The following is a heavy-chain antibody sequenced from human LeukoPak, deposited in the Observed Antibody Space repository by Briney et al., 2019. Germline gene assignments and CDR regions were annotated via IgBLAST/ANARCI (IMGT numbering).Heavy chain of an antibody. V-gene: IGHV4-59*01. CDR2: IYYSGST. CDR1: GGSISSYY. CDR3: AGGRPSRPSFDY. Sequence: SETLSLTCAVSGGSISSYYWSWIRQPPGKGLEWIGYIYYSGSTNYNPSLTSRVTISVDTSKNQFSLKLTTVTAADTAVYYCAGGRPSRPSFDYWGREPWSPSPQ. J-gene: IGHJ4*02.